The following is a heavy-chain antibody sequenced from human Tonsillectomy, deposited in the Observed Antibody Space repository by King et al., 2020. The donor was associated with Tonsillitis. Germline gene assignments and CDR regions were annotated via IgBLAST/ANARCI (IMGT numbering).Heavy chain of an antibody. CDR1: GFTFSSYS. V-gene: IGHV3-48*02. J-gene: IGHJ5*02. CDR2: ISSSSSTI. CDR3: ARAYYGDYRYWLDP. D-gene: IGHD4-17*01. Sequence: VQLVESGGGLVQPGGSLRLSCAASGFTFSSYSMNWVRQAPGKGLEWVSYISSSSSTIYYADSVKGRFTISRDNAKNSLYLQMNSLRDEDTAVYYCARAYYGDYRYWLDPWGQGTLVTVSS.